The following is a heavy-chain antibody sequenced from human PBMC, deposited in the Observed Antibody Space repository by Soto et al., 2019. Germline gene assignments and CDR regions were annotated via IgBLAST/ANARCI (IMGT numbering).Heavy chain of an antibody. D-gene: IGHD3-10*01. CDR1: GYTFTTYY. V-gene: IGHV1-46*01. J-gene: IGHJ4*02. CDR3: ARVRGDGSEILSIHY. Sequence: ASVKVSCKSSGYTFTTYYIHWVRQAPGQGLEWMGIINPSTSTRYAQKFQGRVTMTRDTSTSTVYIELSSLKAEDTAVYYCARVRGDGSEILSIHYWGPGTLVTVSS. CDR2: INPSTST.